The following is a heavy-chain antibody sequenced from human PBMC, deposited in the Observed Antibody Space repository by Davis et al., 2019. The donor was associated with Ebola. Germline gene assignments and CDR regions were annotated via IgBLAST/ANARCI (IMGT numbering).Heavy chain of an antibody. V-gene: IGHV3-30*02. CDR2: IKHDGSKT. Sequence: GGSLRLSCTASRFAFRNYAMHWVRQAPGKGLEWVAFIKHDGSKTYYAGSVQGRLTISRDNSKNTLYLQMNSLRAEDTAVYYCAREIVLMVYPIRGYGMDVWGQGTTVTVSS. D-gene: IGHD2-8*01. J-gene: IGHJ6*02. CDR3: AREIVLMVYPIRGYGMDV. CDR1: RFAFRNYA.